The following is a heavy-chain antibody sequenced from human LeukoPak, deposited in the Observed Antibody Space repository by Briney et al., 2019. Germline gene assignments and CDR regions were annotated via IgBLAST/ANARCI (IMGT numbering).Heavy chain of an antibody. J-gene: IGHJ4*02. CDR1: GFIVNSNY. CDR3: ARDYQYGYSTNWYHLAQIDY. CDR2: IYTGGST. D-gene: IGHD2/OR15-2a*01. Sequence: PGGSLRLSCAASGFIVNSNYMTWVRQAPGKGLEWVSLIYTGGSTYYADSVKGRFTVSRDNAKNSLYLQMNSLRAEDTAIYYCARDYQYGYSTNWYHLAQIDYWGQGTLVTVSS. V-gene: IGHV3-66*01.